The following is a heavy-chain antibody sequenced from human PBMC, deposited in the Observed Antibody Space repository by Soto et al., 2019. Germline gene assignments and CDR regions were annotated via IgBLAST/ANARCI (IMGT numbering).Heavy chain of an antibody. D-gene: IGHD2-15*01. CDR3: AKRHCSGTXCYHFDY. CDR2: INDNGDRT. J-gene: IGHJ4*02. CDR1: GFTFSTYD. V-gene: IGHV3-23*01. Sequence: GGSLRLSCAASGFTFSTYDMRWVRQAPGKGLEWVSAINDNGDRTHYADSVKGRFTISRDYSKNTVYLQMNSLGADDTAVYYCAKRHCSGTXCYHFDYWGQGT.